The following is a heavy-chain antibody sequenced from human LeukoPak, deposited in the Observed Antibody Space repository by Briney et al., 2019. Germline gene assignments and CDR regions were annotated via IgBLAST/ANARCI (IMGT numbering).Heavy chain of an antibody. D-gene: IGHD4-17*01. Sequence: GGSLRLSCAASGFTFSGSAMHWVRQASVKGLEWVGRIRSKANSYATAYAASVKGRFTISRDDSKNTAYLQMNSLKTEDTAVYYCTSSSYGDSPTDYWGQGTLVTVSS. CDR3: TSSSYGDSPTDY. J-gene: IGHJ4*02. CDR2: IRSKANSYAT. V-gene: IGHV3-73*01. CDR1: GFTFSGSA.